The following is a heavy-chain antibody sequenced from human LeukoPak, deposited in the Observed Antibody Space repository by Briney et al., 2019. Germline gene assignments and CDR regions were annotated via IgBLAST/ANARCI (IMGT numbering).Heavy chain of an antibody. CDR2: ISGSGGRT. J-gene: IGHJ4*02. CDR3: AKSRSGSANWALQIFDN. D-gene: IGHD1-1*01. Sequence: GGSLRLSCAASGFTFSSYAMSWVRQAPGKGLEWVSTISGSGGRTYYADSVKGRFTISRDNSNNTLFVQMNSLRAEDTAVYYCAKSRSGSANWALQIFDNWGQGALVTVSS. V-gene: IGHV3-23*01. CDR1: GFTFSSYA.